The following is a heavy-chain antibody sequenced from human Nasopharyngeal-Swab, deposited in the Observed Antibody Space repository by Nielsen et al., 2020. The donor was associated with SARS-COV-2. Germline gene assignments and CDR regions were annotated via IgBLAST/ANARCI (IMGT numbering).Heavy chain of an antibody. D-gene: IGHD3-9*01. CDR3: AKDQWPRYDILTGWNGMDV. Sequence: GESLKISCTATGFTFSSHGMHWVRQAPGKGLEWVATISYEGRIKYYGDSVEGRFTIPRDNSKNTLYLEMNRLRPEDTAIYSCAKDQWPRYDILTGWNGMDVWGQGTTVIVSS. J-gene: IGHJ6*02. CDR2: ISYEGRIK. CDR1: GFTFSSHG. V-gene: IGHV3-30*18.